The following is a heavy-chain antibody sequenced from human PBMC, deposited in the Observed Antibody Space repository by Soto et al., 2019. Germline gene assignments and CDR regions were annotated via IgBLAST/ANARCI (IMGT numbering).Heavy chain of an antibody. CDR1: GFTFSSYG. V-gene: IGHV3-30*18. CDR2: ISYDGSNK. J-gene: IGHJ4*02. D-gene: IGHD6-19*01. CDR3: AKDEYSSGWYAY. Sequence: LRLSCAASGFTFSSYGMHWVRQAPGKGLEWVAVISYDGSNKYYADSVKGRFTISRDNSENTLYLQMNSLRAEDTAVYCCAKDEYSSGWYAYWGQGTLVTVSS.